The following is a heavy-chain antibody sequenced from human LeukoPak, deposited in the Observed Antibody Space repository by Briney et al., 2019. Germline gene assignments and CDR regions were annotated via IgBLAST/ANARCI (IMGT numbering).Heavy chain of an antibody. D-gene: IGHD1-26*01. CDR2: ISSSGSTT. V-gene: IGHV3-11*01. CDR3: ARPGDGSFSDAFDV. CDR1: GFAVSSNY. J-gene: IGHJ3*01. Sequence: GGSLRLSCAASGFAVSSNYMSWVRQAPGKGLEWVSYISSSGSTTHYADSVKGRFTISRDNAKNSLYVQMNNLRAEDTAVYYCARPGDGSFSDAFDVWGQGTMVTVSS.